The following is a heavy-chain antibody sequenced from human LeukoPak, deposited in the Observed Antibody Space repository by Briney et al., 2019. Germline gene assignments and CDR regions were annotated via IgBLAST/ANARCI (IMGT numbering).Heavy chain of an antibody. CDR2: MSWNSGSI. CDR3: AKGQWLGGGCMDV. V-gene: IGHV3-9*01. Sequence: GRSLRLSCAASGFTFDDYAMHWVRQAPGKGLEGVSGMSWNSGSIVYADSVKSRFTISRDNAKNSLYLQMNSLRAEDRALYYCAKGQWLGGGCMDVWGKGTTVTVSS. J-gene: IGHJ6*03. CDR1: GFTFDDYA. D-gene: IGHD6-19*01.